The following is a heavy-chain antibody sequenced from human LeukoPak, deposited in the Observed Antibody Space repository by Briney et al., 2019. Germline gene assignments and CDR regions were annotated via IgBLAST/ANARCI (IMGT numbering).Heavy chain of an antibody. D-gene: IGHD3-10*01. CDR3: AREGTMVRGVFGY. J-gene: IGHJ4*02. CDR1: GGSFSGYY. CDR2: IYHSGST. Sequence: SETLSLTCAVYGGSFSGYYWSWIRQPPGKGLEWIGTIYHSGSTYYKSSLKSRVTISVDTSKNQFSLKLSSVTAADTAVYYCAREGTMVRGVFGYWGQGTLVTVSS. V-gene: IGHV4-34*01.